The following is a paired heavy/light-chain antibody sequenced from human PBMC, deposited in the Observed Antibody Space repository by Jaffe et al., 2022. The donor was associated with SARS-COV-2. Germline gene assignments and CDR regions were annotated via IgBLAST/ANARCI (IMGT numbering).Heavy chain of an antibody. CDR3: ASKMATVTPNWSDP. D-gene: IGHD4-17*01. V-gene: IGHV3-23*01. CDR1: GFTFSNYA. Sequence: EVQLLESGGGLVQPGGSLRLSCAASGFTFSNYAMSWVRQAPGKGLEWVSVISGTSGSTYYADSVKGRFTISRDNSKNTLYLQMNSLRAEDTAVYYCASKMATVTPNWSDPWGQGTLVTVSS. CDR2: ISGTSGST. J-gene: IGHJ5*02.
Light chain of an antibody. Sequence: DIQMTQSPSSLSASVGDRVSITCRASQGIRNDLGWYQQKPGKAPKRLIYAASSLQSGVPSRFSGSGSGTEFTLTISSLQPEDFATYYCLQYNSYPYTFGQGTKLDIK. V-gene: IGKV1-17*01. CDR3: LQYNSYPYT. CDR1: QGIRND. J-gene: IGKJ2*01. CDR2: AAS.